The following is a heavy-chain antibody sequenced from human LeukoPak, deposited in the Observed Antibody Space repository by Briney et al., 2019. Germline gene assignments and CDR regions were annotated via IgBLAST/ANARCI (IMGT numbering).Heavy chain of an antibody. CDR2: IYYSGST. D-gene: IGHD4-17*01. V-gene: IGHV4-59*08. CDR3: ARSKTTVTSNWFDP. J-gene: IGHJ5*02. Sequence: PSETLSLTCIVSGGSISSKYWSWIRQPPGKGLEWIGYIYYSGSTYYNPSLKSRVTISVDTSKNHFSLKLSSVTAADTAVYYCARSKTTVTSNWFDPWGQGTLVTVSS. CDR1: GGSISSKY.